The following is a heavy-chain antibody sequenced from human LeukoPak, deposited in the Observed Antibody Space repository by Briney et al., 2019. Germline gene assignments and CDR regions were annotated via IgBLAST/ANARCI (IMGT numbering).Heavy chain of an antibody. Sequence: GGSLRLSCSASGFTFSSYVMHWVRQAPGKGLEYVSAITSNGGTTYYADSVKGRFTISRDHSKNTLYLQMSSLRAEDTAVFYCVRYYYDSSGYQRYFDYWGQGTLVTVSS. J-gene: IGHJ4*02. CDR1: GFTFSSYV. V-gene: IGHV3-64D*09. CDR3: VRYYYDSSGYQRYFDY. D-gene: IGHD3-22*01. CDR2: ITSNGGTT.